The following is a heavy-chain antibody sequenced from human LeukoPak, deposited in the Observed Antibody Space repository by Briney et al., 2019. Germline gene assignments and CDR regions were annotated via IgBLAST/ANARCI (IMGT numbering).Heavy chain of an antibody. J-gene: IGHJ4*02. CDR1: GFTFSSYE. CDR2: ISSSGSTI. Sequence: GGSLRLSCAASGFTFSSYEMNWVRQAPGKGLEWVSYISSSGSTIYYADSVKGRSTISRDNAKNSLYLQMNSLRAEDTAVYYCARNAVWLLGGGIYFDYWGQGTLVTVSS. D-gene: IGHD5-18*01. CDR3: ARNAVWLLGGGIYFDY. V-gene: IGHV3-48*03.